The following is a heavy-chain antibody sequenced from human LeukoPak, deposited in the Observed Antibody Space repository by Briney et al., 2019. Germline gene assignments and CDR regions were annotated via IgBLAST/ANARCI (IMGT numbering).Heavy chain of an antibody. Sequence: SETLSLTCTVSGGSISSYYWSWIRQPAGKGLEWIGRIYTSGSTNYNPSLKSRVTMSVDTPKNQFSLKLSSVTAADTAVYYCARNFYCSSTSCREVVWFDPWGQGTLVTVSS. CDR2: IYTSGST. CDR1: GGSISSYY. D-gene: IGHD2-2*01. J-gene: IGHJ5*02. V-gene: IGHV4-4*07. CDR3: ARNFYCSSTSCREVVWFDP.